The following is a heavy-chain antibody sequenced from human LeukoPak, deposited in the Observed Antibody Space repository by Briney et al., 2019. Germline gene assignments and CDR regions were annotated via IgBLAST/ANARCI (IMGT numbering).Heavy chain of an antibody. CDR2: IKQDGSEK. CDR1: GFTFSSYS. V-gene: IGHV3-7*01. Sequence: PGGSLRLSCAASGFTFSSYSMSWVRQAPGKGLEWVANIKQDGSEKYYVDSVKGRFTISRDNAKNSLYLQMNSLRAEDTAVYYCAREGDYGDYGIFDYWGQGTLVTVSS. J-gene: IGHJ4*02. D-gene: IGHD4-17*01. CDR3: AREGDYGDYGIFDY.